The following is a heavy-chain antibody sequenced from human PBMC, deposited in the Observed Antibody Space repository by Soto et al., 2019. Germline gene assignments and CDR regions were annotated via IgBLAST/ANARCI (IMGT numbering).Heavy chain of an antibody. CDR2: IIPIFGTA. CDR1: GGNFSSYA. V-gene: IGHV1-69*06. J-gene: IGHJ6*02. Sequence: QVQLLQSGAEVKKPGASVKVSCKASGGNFSSYAISWVRQAPGQGLAWMGGIIPIFGTANYAQKFQGRVTITGDKSPSPAYVEQSSLRSQDKAVYYRAGVDPPQQYYYYDYGMDVLGQGTPVTVSS. CDR3: AGVDPPQQYYYYDYGMDV. D-gene: IGHD4-4*01.